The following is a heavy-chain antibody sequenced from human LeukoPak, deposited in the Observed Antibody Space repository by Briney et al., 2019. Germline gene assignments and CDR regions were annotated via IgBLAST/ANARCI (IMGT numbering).Heavy chain of an antibody. J-gene: IGHJ4*02. D-gene: IGHD3-22*01. CDR2: IYYSGST. CDR3: ARTGTGYDSSGYYPFPFDY. CDR1: GGSISSYY. Sequence: SETLSLTCTVSGGSISSYYWSWIRQPPGKGLEWIGYIYYSGSTNYNPSLKSRVTISVDTSKNQFSLKLSSVTAADTAAYYCARTGTGYDSSGYYPFPFDYWGQGTLVTVSS. V-gene: IGHV4-59*01.